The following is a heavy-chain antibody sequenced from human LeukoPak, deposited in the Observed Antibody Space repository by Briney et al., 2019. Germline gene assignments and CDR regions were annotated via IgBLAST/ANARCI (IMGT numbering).Heavy chain of an antibody. CDR1: GYTFTGYY. J-gene: IGHJ4*02. D-gene: IGHD3-9*01. Sequence: GASVKVSCKASGYTFTGYYMHWVRQAPGQGLELMGWINPNSGGTNYAQKFQGRVTMTRDTSISTAYMELSRLRSDDTAVYYCARAFYDILTGYATPIGYWGQGTLVTVSS. V-gene: IGHV1-2*02. CDR3: ARAFYDILTGYATPIGY. CDR2: INPNSGGT.